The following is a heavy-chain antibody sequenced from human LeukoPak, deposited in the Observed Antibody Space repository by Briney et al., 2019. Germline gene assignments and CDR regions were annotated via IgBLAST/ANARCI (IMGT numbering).Heavy chain of an antibody. CDR3: ARDLTEYYDFWSGSNWFDP. Sequence: GGSLRLSCAASGFTFGSYWMSWVRQAPGKGLEWVANIKQDGSEKYYVDSVKGRFTISRDNAKNSLYLQMNSLRAEDTAVYYCARDLTEYYDFWSGSNWFDPWGQGTLVTVSS. V-gene: IGHV3-7*03. CDR1: GFTFGSYW. CDR2: IKQDGSEK. D-gene: IGHD3-3*01. J-gene: IGHJ5*02.